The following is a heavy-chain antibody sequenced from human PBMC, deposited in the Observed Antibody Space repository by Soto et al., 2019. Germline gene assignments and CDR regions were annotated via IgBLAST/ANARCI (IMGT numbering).Heavy chain of an antibody. D-gene: IGHD6-13*01. V-gene: IGHV3-30-3*01. J-gene: IGHJ4*02. CDR1: GFTFSSYA. CDR2: ISYDGSNK. Sequence: GGSLRLSCAASGFTFSSYAMHWVRQAPGKGLEWVAVISYDGSNKYYADSVKGRFTISRDNSKNTLYLQMNSLRAEDTAVYYCARAGIAGNGGFDYWGQGTMVTVSS. CDR3: ARAGIAGNGGFDY.